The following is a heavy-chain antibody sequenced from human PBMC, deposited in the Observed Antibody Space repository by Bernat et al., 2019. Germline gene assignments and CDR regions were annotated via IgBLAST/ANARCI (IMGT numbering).Heavy chain of an antibody. J-gene: IGHJ4*02. CDR1: GYIFTSYY. V-gene: IGHV1-46*03. CDR3: GRWTSAAYFDY. D-gene: IGHD3/OR15-3a*01. CDR2: INPSGCST. Sequence: QVQLVQSGAEVKKPGASVKVSCKASGYIFTSYYIHWVRQAPGQGLEWMGIINPSGCSTRYAQKFQRRVTMTRDTSTSTVYMNLSSLRSEDTAVYYCGRWTSAAYFDYWGQGTLVSVSS.